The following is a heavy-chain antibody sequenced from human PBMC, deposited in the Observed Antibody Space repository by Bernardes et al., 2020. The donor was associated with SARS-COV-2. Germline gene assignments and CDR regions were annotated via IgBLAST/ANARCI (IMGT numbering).Heavy chain of an antibody. J-gene: IGHJ4*02. D-gene: IGHD7-27*01. V-gene: IGHV5-10-1*01. Sequence: GESLKISCKASGYDLTTHWISWVRQMPGKGLEWMARIDPTDSYTYYSPSFQGHVIISVDNSISTAYLQWGSLKASDTAMYYCARQPYTGDSHFDYWGQGTLVTVSS. CDR1: GYDLTTHW. CDR2: IDPTDSYT. CDR3: ARQPYTGDSHFDY.